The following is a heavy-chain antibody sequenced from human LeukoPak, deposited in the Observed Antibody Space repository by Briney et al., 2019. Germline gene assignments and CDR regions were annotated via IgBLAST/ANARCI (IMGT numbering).Heavy chain of an antibody. V-gene: IGHV1-24*01. Sequence: ASVKVSCKVSGYTLTELSMHWVRQAPGKGLEWMGGFDPEDGETIYAQKFQGRVTMTEDTSTDTAYMELSSLRSEDTAVYYCATAPDYYDSSGYYFVDYWGQGTLVTVSP. D-gene: IGHD3-22*01. J-gene: IGHJ4*02. CDR1: GYTLTELS. CDR2: FDPEDGET. CDR3: ATAPDYYDSSGYYFVDY.